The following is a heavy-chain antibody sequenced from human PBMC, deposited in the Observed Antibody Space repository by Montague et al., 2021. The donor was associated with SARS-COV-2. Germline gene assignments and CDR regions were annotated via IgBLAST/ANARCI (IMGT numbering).Heavy chain of an antibody. CDR3: AREGVHAFDI. CDR1: GDSVFSVRPA. CDR2: TSYRSKWIN. Sequence: CAISGDSVFSVRPAWNWIRQTPPPGLEWLGRTSYRSKWINAYAVSLESRMSITPDTSTNQFSLHLSFVTPDDTAVYYCAREGVHAFDIWGQGTPVIVSS. V-gene: IGHV6-1*01. J-gene: IGHJ3*02.